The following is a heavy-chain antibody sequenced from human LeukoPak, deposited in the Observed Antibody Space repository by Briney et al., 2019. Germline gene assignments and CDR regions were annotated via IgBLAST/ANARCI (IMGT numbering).Heavy chain of an antibody. D-gene: IGHD4-17*01. Sequence: GGSLRLSCAASGLTFSTYWMSWVRQAPGKGLEWVANIKQDGGQIYYLESVKGRFTVSRDNAKNSLYLQMNSLRAEDTAVYYCARLGARQMLEYWGQGTLVTVSS. V-gene: IGHV3-7*01. J-gene: IGHJ4*02. CDR3: ARLGARQMLEY. CDR1: GLTFSTYW. CDR2: IKQDGGQI.